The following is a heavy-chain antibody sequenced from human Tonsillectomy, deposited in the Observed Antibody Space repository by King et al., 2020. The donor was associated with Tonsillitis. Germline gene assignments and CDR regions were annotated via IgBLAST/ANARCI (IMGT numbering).Heavy chain of an antibody. J-gene: IGHJ6*02. Sequence: VQLQESGPGLVKSSGTLSLTCAVSVGYISSSYWWSWVRQPPGKGLEWIGEIYHSGSINYNPSLKSRVTISVDKSKNQFSLKLSSVTAADTAVYYCARVGNEFWSGRFYGMDVWGQGTTVSVSS. CDR1: VGYISSSYW. V-gene: IGHV4-4*02. CDR3: ARVGNEFWSGRFYGMDV. D-gene: IGHD3-3*01. CDR2: IYHSGSI.